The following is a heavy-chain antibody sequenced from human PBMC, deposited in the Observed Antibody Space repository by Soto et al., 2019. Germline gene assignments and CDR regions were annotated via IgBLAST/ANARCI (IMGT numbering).Heavy chain of an antibody. D-gene: IGHD3-22*01. CDR1: GGTFSSYA. CDR2: INPIFGTA. CDR3: ARDLKRYYDSSGYGYYYYGMDV. J-gene: IGHJ6*02. Sequence: QVQLVQSGAEVKKPGSSVKVSCKASGGTFSSYAISWVRQSPGQGLEWMGGINPIFGTANYAQKFQGRVTITADESTSTAYMERSSLRSEDTAVYYCARDLKRYYDSSGYGYYYYGMDVWGQGTTVTVSS. V-gene: IGHV1-69*01.